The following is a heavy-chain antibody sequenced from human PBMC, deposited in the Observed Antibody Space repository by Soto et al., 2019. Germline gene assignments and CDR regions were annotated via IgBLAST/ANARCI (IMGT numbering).Heavy chain of an antibody. V-gene: IGHV3-53*01. CDR3: AREGSGPYYDFWSGYNYGMDV. Sequence: VSLRLSCAASGLTVSSNYMSWVRQAPGKGLEWVSVIYSGGSTYYADSVKGRFTISRDNSKNTLYLQMNSLRAEDTAVYYCAREGSGPYYDFWSGYNYGMDVWGQGTTVTVSS. CDR1: GLTVSSNY. D-gene: IGHD3-3*01. J-gene: IGHJ6*02. CDR2: IYSGGST.